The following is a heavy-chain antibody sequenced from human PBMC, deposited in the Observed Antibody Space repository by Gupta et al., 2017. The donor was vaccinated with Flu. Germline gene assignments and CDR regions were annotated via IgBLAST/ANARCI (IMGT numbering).Heavy chain of an antibody. V-gene: IGHV3-7*01. D-gene: IGHD2-15*01. CDR3: AREVGGLIAASVY. CDR1: NNYW. CDR2: IKPDGSEK. J-gene: IGHJ4*02. Sequence: NNYWMTWVRQAPGKGLEWVANIKPDGSEKYYVGSVKGRFTISRDNAKNSLYLQMNSLRADDTAVYYCAREVGGLIAASVYWGQGTLVTVSS.